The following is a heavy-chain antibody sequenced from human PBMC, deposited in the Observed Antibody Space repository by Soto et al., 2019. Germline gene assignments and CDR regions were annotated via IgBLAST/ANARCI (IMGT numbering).Heavy chain of an antibody. Sequence: PGGSLRLSCTASGFTFNHYAMSWVRQAPGKGLEWVSAVSGRGGSTKYADSVKGRCIISRDNSNSTRYRQMDSLRGQDTAVYYCATASTVTTSLYFYYYGFDVWGQGTTVTVSS. CDR3: ATASTVTTSLYFYYYGFDV. V-gene: IGHV3-23*01. CDR2: VSGRGGST. J-gene: IGHJ6*01. CDR1: GFTFNHYA. D-gene: IGHD4-17*01.